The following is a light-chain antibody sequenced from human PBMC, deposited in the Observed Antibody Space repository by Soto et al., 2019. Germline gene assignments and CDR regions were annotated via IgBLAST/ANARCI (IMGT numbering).Light chain of an antibody. CDR3: CSYAGSSTLV. V-gene: IGLV2-23*01. CDR2: EGS. Sequence: SALTQPASVSGSPGQSITISCTGTSSDVGSYNLVSWYQQHPGKAPKLMIYEGSKRPSGVSNRFSGSKSGNTASLTISGLQAADEADYYCCSYAGSSTLVFGGGTKLTVL. CDR1: SSDVGSYNL. J-gene: IGLJ2*01.